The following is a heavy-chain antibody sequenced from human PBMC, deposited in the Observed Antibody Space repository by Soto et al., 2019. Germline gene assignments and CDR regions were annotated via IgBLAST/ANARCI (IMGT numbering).Heavy chain of an antibody. CDR1: GYPFTDLY. D-gene: IGHD2-21*02. CDR3: ARICGGDCSFDY. CDR2: IDPRSGAS. J-gene: IGHJ4*02. V-gene: IGHV1-2*02. Sequence: ASVKVSCKPSGYPFTDLYIHWVRQAPGLGLEWMGWIDPRSGASRKTQRFQGRFTMTRDTSTNTVYMELSSLRSEDTAVYYCARICGGDCSFDYWGQGTLVTVSS.